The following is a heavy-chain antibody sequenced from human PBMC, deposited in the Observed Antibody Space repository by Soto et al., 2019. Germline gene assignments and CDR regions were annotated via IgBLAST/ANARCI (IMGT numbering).Heavy chain of an antibody. CDR3: AREGVAPYYYYGMDV. CDR2: IIPIFGTT. V-gene: IGHV1-69*05. D-gene: IGHD5-12*01. CDR1: GGTFNSYA. Sequence: SVKVSCKASGGTFNSYAIDWVRQALGQGLEWMGGIIPIFGTTNYPQKLQGRVTMTTDTSTSTVHMEVRSLRSDDTAVYYCAREGVAPYYYYGMDVWGQGTPVTVSS. J-gene: IGHJ6*02.